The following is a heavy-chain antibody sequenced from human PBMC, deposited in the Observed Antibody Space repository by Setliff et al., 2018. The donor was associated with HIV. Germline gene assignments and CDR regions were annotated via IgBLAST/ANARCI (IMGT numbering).Heavy chain of an antibody. CDR3: ARDLKRPNSNFWGGYPIPFDS. Sequence: SVKVSCKASGYTFTSYGISWVRQAPGQGLEWMGWINTNTGNPTYAQGFTGRFVFSLDTSVSTAYPQISSLKAEDTAVYFCARDLKRPNSNFWGGYPIPFDSWGQGTLVTVSS. V-gene: IGHV7-4-1*02. D-gene: IGHD3-3*01. CDR2: INTNTGNP. CDR1: GYTFTSYG. J-gene: IGHJ4*02.